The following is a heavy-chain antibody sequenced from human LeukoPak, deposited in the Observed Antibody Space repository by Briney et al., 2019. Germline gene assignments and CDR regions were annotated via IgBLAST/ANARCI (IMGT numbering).Heavy chain of an antibody. CDR1: GFTFSNYD. CDR3: AKDLSRAVAADWFDP. CDR2: ISDSGGST. V-gene: IGHV3-23*01. D-gene: IGHD6-19*01. Sequence: GGSLRLSCAASGFTFSNYDMSWVRQAPGKGLEWVSSISDSGGSTYYADSVKGRFTISRDNSKNTPYLQMTNLRAADTAVYYCAKDLSRAVAADWFDPWDQGSLVTVSS. J-gene: IGHJ5*02.